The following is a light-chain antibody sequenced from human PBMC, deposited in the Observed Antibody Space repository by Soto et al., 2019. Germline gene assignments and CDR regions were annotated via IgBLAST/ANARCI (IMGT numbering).Light chain of an antibody. CDR3: SSYTSSSTPC. CDR1: SSDVGGYNY. Sequence: QSALTQPASMAGSPGQSITISCTGTSSDVGGYNYVSWYQQHPGKAPKLMIYEVSNRPSGVSNRFSGSKSGNTASLTISGLQAEDEADYYCSSYTSSSTPCFGTGTKLTVL. CDR2: EVS. J-gene: IGLJ1*01. V-gene: IGLV2-14*01.